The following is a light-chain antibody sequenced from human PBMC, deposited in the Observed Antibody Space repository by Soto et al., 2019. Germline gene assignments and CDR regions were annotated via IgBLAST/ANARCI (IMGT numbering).Light chain of an antibody. CDR2: GAS. V-gene: IGKV3-15*01. J-gene: IGKJ4*01. CDR3: QQYYTWPIT. CDR1: QGVSRK. Sequence: EIVMTQSPATLSVAPGERVTLSCRASQGVSRKLAWYQHKPGQAPRLLISGASTGATGIPARFSGSGSGTEFTLTISSLQSEDCAIYYCQQYYTWPITFGGGTKVDIK.